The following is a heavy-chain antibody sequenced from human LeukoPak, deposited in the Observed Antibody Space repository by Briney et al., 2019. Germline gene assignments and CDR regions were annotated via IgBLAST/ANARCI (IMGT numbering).Heavy chain of an antibody. D-gene: IGHD4-23*01. V-gene: IGHV3-43*01. CDR2: ISWNGRNI. CDR1: GFNFDDYT. Sequence: PGGSLRLSCVVSGFNFDDYTLHWVRQVPGKGLEWVSLISWNGRNIYYADSVKGRFTISRDNSKNSLYLQMNSLRPEDTALYYCVKDDDYGGNSAFDHWGQGTLVTVSS. CDR3: VKDDDYGGNSAFDH. J-gene: IGHJ4*02.